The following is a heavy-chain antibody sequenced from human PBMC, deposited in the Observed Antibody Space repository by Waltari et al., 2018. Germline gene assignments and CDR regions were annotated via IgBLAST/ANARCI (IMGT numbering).Heavy chain of an antibody. D-gene: IGHD1-26*01. CDR1: GGTFSSYA. J-gene: IGHJ5*02. CDR2: VIPIFGTA. V-gene: IGHV1-69*13. Sequence: QVQLVQSGAEVKKPGSSVKVSCKASGGTFSSYAIRLVRQAPGQGLEWMGGVIPIFGTANYAQKFQGRVTITADESTSTAYMELSSLRSEDTAVYYCASRSRKYNWFDPWGQGTLVTVSS. CDR3: ASRSRKYNWFDP.